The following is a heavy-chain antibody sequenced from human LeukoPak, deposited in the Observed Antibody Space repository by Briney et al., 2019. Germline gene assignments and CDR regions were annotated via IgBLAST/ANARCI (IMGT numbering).Heavy chain of an antibody. Sequence: GGSLRLSCAASGFTFSRYKMNWVRQAPGEGLEWVSYISRSGDTIYFADSVKGRFTISRDNAKNSLYLQMSSLRAEDTAVYYCARDYASDYWGQGTLVTVST. D-gene: IGHD3-10*01. CDR1: GFTFSRYK. CDR3: ARDYASDY. V-gene: IGHV3-48*03. CDR2: ISRSGDTI. J-gene: IGHJ4*02.